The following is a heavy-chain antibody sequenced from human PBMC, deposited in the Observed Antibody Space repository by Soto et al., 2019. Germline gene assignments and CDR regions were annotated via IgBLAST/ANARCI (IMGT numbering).Heavy chain of an antibody. CDR2: IGPESGAT. D-gene: IGHD1-26*01. CDR1: GYTFTGHY. Sequence: DSVKVSCKASGYTFTGHYIHCVRHAPEQGPEWMGEIGPESGATRYAQRFQGRVTMTRDMSITTVYMELNNLSPDDTAVYYCWRGRSGQIVVFYWAQGTPVTVYS. V-gene: IGHV1-2*02. CDR3: WRGRSGQIVVFY. J-gene: IGHJ4*02.